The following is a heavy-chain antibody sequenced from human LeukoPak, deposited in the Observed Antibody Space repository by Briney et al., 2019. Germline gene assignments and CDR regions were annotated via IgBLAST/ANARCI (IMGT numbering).Heavy chain of an antibody. D-gene: IGHD2-2*01. Sequence: GGSLRLSCAASGFTFSSYSMNWVRQAPGKGMEWVSSISSSSSYIYYADSVKGRLTISRDNAKNSLYLQMNSLRAEDTAVYYCARDMPYYGMDVWGQGTTVTVSS. CDR2: ISSSSSYI. CDR1: GFTFSSYS. J-gene: IGHJ6*02. CDR3: ARDMPYYGMDV. V-gene: IGHV3-21*01.